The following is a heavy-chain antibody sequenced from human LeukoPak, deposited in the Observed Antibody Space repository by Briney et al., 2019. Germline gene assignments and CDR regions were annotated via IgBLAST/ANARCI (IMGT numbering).Heavy chain of an antibody. V-gene: IGHV4-39*01. Sequence: PSETLSLTCTVSGGSISSSNYYWGWIRQPPGKGLEWIVSIYYSGNTYYNPSLKSRVTISVDTSKNQFSLKLSSVTAADTAVYYCARQPESTYSYDTSAYRYFDFWGQGTLVTVSS. D-gene: IGHD3-22*01. CDR2: IYYSGNT. J-gene: IGHJ4*02. CDR3: ARQPESTYSYDTSAYRYFDF. CDR1: GGSISSSNYY.